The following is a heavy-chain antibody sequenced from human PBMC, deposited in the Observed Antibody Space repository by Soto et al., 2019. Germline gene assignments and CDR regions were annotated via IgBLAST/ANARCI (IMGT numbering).Heavy chain of an antibody. Sequence: TLSLTCAVYGGSFSGYYWSWIRQPPGKGLEWIGEINHSGSTNYNPSLKSRVTISVDTSKNQFSLKLSSVTAADTAVYYCARGPWGRDGYNRFNKTVDYWGQGTLVTVSS. J-gene: IGHJ4*02. D-gene: IGHD5-12*01. CDR3: ARGPWGRDGYNRFNKTVDY. V-gene: IGHV4-34*01. CDR2: INHSGST. CDR1: GGSFSGYY.